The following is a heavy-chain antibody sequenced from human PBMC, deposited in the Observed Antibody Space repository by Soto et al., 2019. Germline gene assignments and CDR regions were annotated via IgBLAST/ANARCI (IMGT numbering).Heavy chain of an antibody. CDR2: ISGSGGST. CDR1: GFTFSSYA. J-gene: IGHJ4*02. CDR3: AKDRPSHGYYDSSGYDY. V-gene: IGHV3-23*01. D-gene: IGHD3-22*01. Sequence: EVPLLESGGGLVQPGGSLRLSCAASGFTFSSYAMSWVRQAPGKGLEWLSAISGSGGSTYYADSVKGRFTISRDNSKNTLYLQMNSLRAEDTAVYYCAKDRPSHGYYDSSGYDYWGQGTLVTVSS.